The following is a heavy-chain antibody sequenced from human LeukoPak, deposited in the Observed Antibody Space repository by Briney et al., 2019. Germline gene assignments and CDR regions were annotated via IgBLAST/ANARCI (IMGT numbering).Heavy chain of an antibody. J-gene: IGHJ4*02. CDR2: INHSGST. V-gene: IGHV4-39*07. D-gene: IGHD1-26*01. CDR3: ARGRWSGSYYRPYDY. CDR1: GGSISSSSYS. Sequence: SETLSLTCTVSGGSISSSSYSWTWIRQPPGKGLEWIGEINHSGSTNYNPSLKSRVTISVDTSKNQFSLKLSSVTAADTAVYYCARGRWSGSYYRPYDYWGQGTLVTVSS.